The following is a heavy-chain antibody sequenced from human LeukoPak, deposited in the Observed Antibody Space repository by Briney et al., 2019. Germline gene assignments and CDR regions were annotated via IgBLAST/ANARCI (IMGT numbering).Heavy chain of an antibody. CDR3: ARVGGGDGSGWSTTDY. Sequence: GGSLRLSCVASGFTFRSYWMSWVRQAPGKGLEWVANINQDGSEKYDVDSAKGRFTISRDNAKNSLYLQMNSLRVEGTAMYYCARVGGGDGSGWSTTDYWGQGTLVTIPS. CDR2: INQDGSEK. V-gene: IGHV3-7*01. D-gene: IGHD6-19*01. J-gene: IGHJ4*02. CDR1: GFTFRSYW.